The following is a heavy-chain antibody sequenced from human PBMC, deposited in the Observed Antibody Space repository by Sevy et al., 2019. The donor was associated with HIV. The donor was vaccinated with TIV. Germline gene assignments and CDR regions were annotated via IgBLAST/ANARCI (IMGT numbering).Heavy chain of an antibody. Sequence: GGSLRLSCAASGFTFSNYWMHWVRQAPGKGLVWVSRIKTDGSSRESGDSVKGAFFISRDNAKNLVYLQMDSLRAEDTVVYYCARSGETGLTPTALDAFDFWGQGTMVTVSS. V-gene: IGHV3-74*03. CDR3: ARSGETGLTPTALDAFDF. CDR1: GFTFSNYW. D-gene: IGHD1-1*01. J-gene: IGHJ3*01. CDR2: IKTDGSSR.